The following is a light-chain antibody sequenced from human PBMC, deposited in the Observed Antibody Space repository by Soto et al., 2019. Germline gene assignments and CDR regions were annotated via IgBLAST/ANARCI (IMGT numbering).Light chain of an antibody. CDR1: QGISSY. CDR3: KQYYSYSLT. CDR2: AAS. V-gene: IGKV1-8*01. J-gene: IGKJ4*01. Sequence: AIRMTQSPSSLSASTGDRVTITCRASQGISSYLAWYQQKPGKAPKLLIYAASTLQSGVPSRFSGSGSGTDFTLTISCLQSEDFATYYCKQYYSYSLTFGGGTKVEIK.